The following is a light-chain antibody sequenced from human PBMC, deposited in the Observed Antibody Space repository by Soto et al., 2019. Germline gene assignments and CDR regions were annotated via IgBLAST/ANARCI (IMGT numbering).Light chain of an antibody. V-gene: IGKV3-11*01. J-gene: IGKJ4*01. CDR3: QQRNYSVT. CDR1: QSVRSF. CDR2: DTS. Sequence: TLSLSPGDRATLSCRASQSVRSFLAWFQQKPGQAPRLLIYDTSTRATGIPARFSGSGSGTDFTLTISSLEPEDFAVYYCQQRNYSVTLGGGTKVDIK.